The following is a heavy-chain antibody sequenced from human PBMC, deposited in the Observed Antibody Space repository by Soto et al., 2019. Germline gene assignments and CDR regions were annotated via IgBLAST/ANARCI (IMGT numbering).Heavy chain of an antibody. J-gene: IGHJ3*01. CDR3: AKARATIALAGMIDPFEV. CDR1: GFTFDDYA. V-gene: IGHV3-9*01. CDR2: IKWSSDNV. Sequence: SLRLSCAASGFTFDDYAMHWVRQAPGKGLEWVSGIKWSSDNVGYADSVKGRFTVSRDNAKNSLYLQMNSLRVEDTALYYCAKARATIALAGMIDPFEVWGQGTMVT. D-gene: IGHD6-19*01.